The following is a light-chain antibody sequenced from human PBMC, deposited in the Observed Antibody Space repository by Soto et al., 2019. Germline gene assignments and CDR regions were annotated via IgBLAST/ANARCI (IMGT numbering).Light chain of an antibody. CDR1: QSVSSY. CDR2: DAS. V-gene: IGKV3-11*01. CDR3: QQRSNWPVT. Sequence: EIVLTQSPGTLSLSPGERATLSCRASQSVSSYLAWYQQKPGQAPRLLIYDASTRATGISARFSGNESGTSFTLTISSLEPEDFAVYYCQQRSNWPVTCGQGTKVEVK. J-gene: IGKJ1*01.